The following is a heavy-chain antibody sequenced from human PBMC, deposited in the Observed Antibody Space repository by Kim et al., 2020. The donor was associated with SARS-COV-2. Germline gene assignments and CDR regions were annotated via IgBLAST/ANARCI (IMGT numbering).Heavy chain of an antibody. CDR3: ARSILPDY. J-gene: IGHJ4*02. D-gene: IGHD3-10*01. V-gene: IGHV3-7*03. Sequence: GMAKYHVELVKGRFTISRETARNSLYLQMNSLRAEDTAVYFCARSILPDYWGQGTLVTVSS. CDR2: GMAK.